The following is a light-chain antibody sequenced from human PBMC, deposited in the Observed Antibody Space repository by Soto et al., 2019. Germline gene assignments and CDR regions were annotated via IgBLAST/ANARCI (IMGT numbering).Light chain of an antibody. Sequence: DIQMTQSPSSLSASVGDRVTITCRASQSISNYLNWYQQKPGKAPNLLIYAASNLQSGVPSRFSGSGSGTDFTLTISSLQPEDSATYYCQQSSSSSWTFGQGTKVEIK. CDR1: QSISNY. V-gene: IGKV1-39*01. CDR3: QQSSSSSWT. J-gene: IGKJ1*01. CDR2: AAS.